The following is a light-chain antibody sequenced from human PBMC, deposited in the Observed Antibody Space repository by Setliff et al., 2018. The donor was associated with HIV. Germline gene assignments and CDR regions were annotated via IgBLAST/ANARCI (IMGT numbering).Light chain of an antibody. CDR3: CSYAGADTLM. V-gene: IGLV2-23*02. J-gene: IGLJ3*02. CDR2: DVT. CDR1: SSDIGDYES. Sequence: QSVLTQPASVSGSPGQSITISCAGSSSDIGDYESVSWYQQHPCEVPKLMVYDVTKRPSGVSDRFSASKSGNTASLTISGLQADDEAHYYCCSYAGADTLMFGGGTKVTVL.